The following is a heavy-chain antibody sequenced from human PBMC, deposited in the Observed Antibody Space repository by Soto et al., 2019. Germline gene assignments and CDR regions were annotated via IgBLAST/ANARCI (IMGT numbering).Heavy chain of an antibody. V-gene: IGHV4-39*01. CDR1: GGSISSNNYY. Sequence: SETLSLTCTVSGGSISSNNYYWGWIRQPPGKGPEWIGSIYYSGSSYYNPSLKSRVTISVHTFKTQFSLKLSSVTAADTAVYYCARHILAVATNYNFYYGMDVWGRGTTVTVSS. D-gene: IGHD5-12*01. CDR3: ARHILAVATNYNFYYGMDV. J-gene: IGHJ6*02. CDR2: IYYSGSS.